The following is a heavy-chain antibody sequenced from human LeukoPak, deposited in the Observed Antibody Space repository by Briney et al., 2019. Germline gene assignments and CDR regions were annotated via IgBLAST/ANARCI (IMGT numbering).Heavy chain of an antibody. Sequence: PWGSLRLSCAASGFTFSDYYMSWIRQAPGKGLEWVSHISSSGSTIYYADSVKGRFTISRDNAKNSLYQQMNSLRAEDTAVYYCAREDDRYYYGMDVWGQGTTVTVSS. V-gene: IGHV3-11*01. CDR3: AREDDRYYYGMDV. J-gene: IGHJ6*02. CDR1: GFTFSDYY. D-gene: IGHD1-1*01. CDR2: ISSSGSTI.